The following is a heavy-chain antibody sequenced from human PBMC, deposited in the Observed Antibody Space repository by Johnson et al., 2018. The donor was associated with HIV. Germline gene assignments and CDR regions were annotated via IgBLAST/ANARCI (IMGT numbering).Heavy chain of an antibody. CDR3: ARAFSSGWYPHDAFDI. Sequence: VQLVESGGGVVQPGRSLRLSCAASGFTFSSFAINWVRQAPGRGLEWVAVISYDGSNKYYADSVKGRFIISRDNFKNTLYLQMNSLRAEDTAVYYCARAFSSGWYPHDAFDIWGQGTMVTVSS. J-gene: IGHJ3*02. CDR2: ISYDGSNK. D-gene: IGHD6-19*01. CDR1: GFTFSSFA. V-gene: IGHV3-30*14.